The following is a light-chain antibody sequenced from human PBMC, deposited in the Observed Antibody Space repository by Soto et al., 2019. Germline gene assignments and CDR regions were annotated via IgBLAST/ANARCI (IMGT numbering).Light chain of an antibody. J-gene: IGKJ5*01. CDR1: QSVSSSY. V-gene: IGKV3-20*01. CDR2: GAF. Sequence: EIVLTQSPGTLSLSPGERATLSCRASQSVSSSYLAWYQQKPGQAPRLLIYGAFSRATGIPDKFSGSGSGTDFTLTITRLKPEDLAVYYCPQYCTLPITFGQGTRLEIK. CDR3: PQYCTLPIT.